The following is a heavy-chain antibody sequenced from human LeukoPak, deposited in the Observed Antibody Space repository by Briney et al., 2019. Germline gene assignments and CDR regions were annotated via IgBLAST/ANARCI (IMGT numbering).Heavy chain of an antibody. D-gene: IGHD1-26*01. J-gene: IGHJ4*02. CDR3: ARPTGPYDSGSYLVDY. V-gene: IGHV3-21*01. Sequence: GGSLRLSCAASGFTFSSYSMNWVRQAPGKGLEWVSSISSSSSYIYYADSVKGRFTISRDNAKNSLYLQMNSLRAEDTAVYYCARPTGPYDSGSYLVDYWGQGTLVTVSS. CDR2: ISSSSSYI. CDR1: GFTFSSYS.